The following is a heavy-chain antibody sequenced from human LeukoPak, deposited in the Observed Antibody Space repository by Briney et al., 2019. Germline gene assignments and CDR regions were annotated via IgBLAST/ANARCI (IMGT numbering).Heavy chain of an antibody. CDR2: IWDDGSNQ. D-gene: IGHD3-22*01. CDR3: ARDGGYHDSSGYYHSYYFDY. Sequence: SCKASGGTFSSYAISWVRQAPGKGLEWVAVIWDDGSNQYYVDSVKGRFTISRDNSKNTLYLQMNSLRAEDTAVYYCARDGGYHDSSGYYHSYYFDYWGQGTLVTVSS. V-gene: IGHV3-33*01. J-gene: IGHJ4*02. CDR1: GGTFSSYA.